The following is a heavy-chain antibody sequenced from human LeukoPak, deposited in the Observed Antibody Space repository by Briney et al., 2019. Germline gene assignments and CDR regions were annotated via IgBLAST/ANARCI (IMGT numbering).Heavy chain of an antibody. Sequence: GGSLRLSCEASGLSISNDWMSWVRQAPGKGLEWVGRVKSKAAGETTHYAAPVNGRFSISRDDSKNTPYLQMNSLKTEDTGVYYCTLIQGWGSGSYYLDYWGQGTLVTVSS. D-gene: IGHD3-10*01. J-gene: IGHJ4*02. CDR2: VKSKAAGETT. V-gene: IGHV3-15*01. CDR3: TLIQGWGSGSYYLDY. CDR1: GLSISNDW.